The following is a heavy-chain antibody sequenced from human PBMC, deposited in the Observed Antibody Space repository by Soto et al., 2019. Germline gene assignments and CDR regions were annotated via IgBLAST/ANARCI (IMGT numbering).Heavy chain of an antibody. V-gene: IGHV5-10-1*01. CDR3: ARLRXLRFLEWSYYYYYGMDV. D-gene: IGHD3-3*01. CDR2: IDPSDSYT. J-gene: IGHJ6*02. Sequence: GKSLKISCKGSGYSFTIYWISWVRQMPGKGLEWMGRIDPSDSYTNYSPSFQGHVTISADKSISTAYLQWGSLKASDTAMYYCARLRXLRFLEWSYYYYYGMDVWGQGTTVTVSS. CDR1: GYSFTIYW.